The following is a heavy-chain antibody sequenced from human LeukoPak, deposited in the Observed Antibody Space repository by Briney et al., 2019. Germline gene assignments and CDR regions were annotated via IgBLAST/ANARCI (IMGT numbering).Heavy chain of an antibody. CDR1: GFTFSNYW. CDR3: ARDETPRFDY. J-gene: IGHJ4*02. CDR2: IKEDGSEK. V-gene: IGHV3-7*01. Sequence: PGGSLRLSCAASGFTFSNYWMTWVRQAPGKGLEWVANIKEDGSEKYYVDSVKGRFTISKDNAQNSLHLQMNSLRVEDTAVYYCARDETPRFDYWGQGTLVTVSS.